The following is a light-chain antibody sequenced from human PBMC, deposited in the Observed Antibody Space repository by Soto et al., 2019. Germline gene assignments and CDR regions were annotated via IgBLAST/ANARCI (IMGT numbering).Light chain of an antibody. Sequence: QSALTQPASVSGSPGQSITISCTGASSDIGGYNYVSWYQQHPGKAPKLMIYEVSNRPSGVSNRFSGSKSGNTASLTISGLQAEDEADYYCSSYTGSSTYVFGTGTEATVL. CDR3: SSYTGSSTYV. J-gene: IGLJ1*01. V-gene: IGLV2-14*01. CDR1: SSDIGGYNY. CDR2: EVS.